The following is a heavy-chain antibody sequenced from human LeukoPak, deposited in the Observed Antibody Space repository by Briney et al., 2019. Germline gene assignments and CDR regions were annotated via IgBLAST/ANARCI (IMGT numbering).Heavy chain of an antibody. CDR2: ISWNSGSI. V-gene: IGHV3-9*01. CDR1: GFTFDDYA. Sequence: GRSLRLSCAASGFTFDDYAMHWVRQAPGKGLEWVSGISWNSGSISYADSVKGRFTISRDNAKNSLYLQMNSLRAEDTALYYCAKDRKDIVAIGSYFDYWGQGTLVTVSS. J-gene: IGHJ4*02. D-gene: IGHD5-12*01. CDR3: AKDRKDIVAIGSYFDY.